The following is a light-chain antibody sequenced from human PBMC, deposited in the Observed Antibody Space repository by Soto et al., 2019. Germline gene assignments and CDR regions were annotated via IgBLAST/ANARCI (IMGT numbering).Light chain of an antibody. CDR3: QQDNSAPLT. J-gene: IGKJ1*01. CDR2: DAS. CDR1: QKISGW. Sequence: DIQMTESPSTLSASIRDRVTITRRASQKISGWLAWYQQKPGEAPKLLIYDASGLESGVPSRFSGSGSGPEFTLPISSLQTDDFATYYGQQDNSAPLTFGQGTKVEI. V-gene: IGKV1-5*01.